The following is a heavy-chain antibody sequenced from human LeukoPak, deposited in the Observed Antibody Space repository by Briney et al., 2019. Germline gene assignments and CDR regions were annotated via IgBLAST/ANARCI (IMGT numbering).Heavy chain of an antibody. J-gene: IGHJ6*03. D-gene: IGHD6-6*01. CDR2: IYYSGTT. Sequence: SETLSLTCTVSGGSISSTTYYWGWIRQPPGKGLEWIGTIYYSGTTYYNPSLKSRVAISLDTSKNQFSLKLSSVTAADTAIYYCARDFSSSSSVYYYYYMDVWGKGTTVTVSS. V-gene: IGHV4-39*07. CDR1: GGSISSTTYY. CDR3: ARDFSSSSSVYYYYYMDV.